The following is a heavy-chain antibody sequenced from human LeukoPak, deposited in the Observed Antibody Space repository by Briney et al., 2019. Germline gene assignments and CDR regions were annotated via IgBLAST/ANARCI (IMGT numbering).Heavy chain of an antibody. CDR3: AREGPQYGSGSYYGNDALDI. CDR2: IKQDGSEK. V-gene: IGHV3-7*01. J-gene: IGHJ3*02. Sequence: GGSLRLSCAASGFTFSSYWMSWVRQAPGKGLEWVANIKQDGSEKYYVDSVKGRFTISRDNAKNSLYLQMNSLRAEDTAVYYCAREGPQYGSGSYYGNDALDIWGQGTMVTVSS. CDR1: GFTFSSYW. D-gene: IGHD3-10*01.